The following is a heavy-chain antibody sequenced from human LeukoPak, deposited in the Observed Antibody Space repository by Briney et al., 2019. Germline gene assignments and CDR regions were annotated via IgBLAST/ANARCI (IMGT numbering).Heavy chain of an antibody. CDR2: IYSGGST. CDR3: ARVKGSGWYYFDY. Sequence: GGSLRLSCAASGFTFSSYAMSWVRQAPGKWLEWVSVIYSGGSTYYADSVKGRFTIPRDNSKNTLYLQMNSLRAEDTAVYYCARVKGSGWYYFDYWGQGTLVTVSS. D-gene: IGHD6-19*01. V-gene: IGHV3-53*01. CDR1: GFTFSSYA. J-gene: IGHJ4*02.